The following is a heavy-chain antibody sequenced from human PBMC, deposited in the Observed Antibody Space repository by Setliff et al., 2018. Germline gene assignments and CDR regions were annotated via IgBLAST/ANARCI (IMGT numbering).Heavy chain of an antibody. CDR3: ARSPTRTTGSHYLGYYYYYMDF. D-gene: IGHD1-1*01. J-gene: IGHJ6*03. CDR1: GYTFTSYG. Sequence: ASVKVSCKASGYTFTSYGINWVRQAPGQGLEWMGWINPNNGGTKYAQKFQGRVTMTRDTSISTGYMELSRLRYDDTAVYYCARSPTRTTGSHYLGYYYYYMDFWGKGTTVTVSS. V-gene: IGHV1-2*02. CDR2: INPNNGGT.